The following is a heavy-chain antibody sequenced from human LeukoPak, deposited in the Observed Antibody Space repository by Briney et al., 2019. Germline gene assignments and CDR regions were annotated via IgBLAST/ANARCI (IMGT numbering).Heavy chain of an antibody. D-gene: IGHD3-10*01. CDR3: ARGSSGKSVFDY. Sequence: SQTLSLTCTVSGGSISSGGYYWRWIRQHPGKGLEWIGYIYYSGSTYYNPSLKSRVTISVDTSKNQFSLKLSSVTAADTAVYYCARGSSGKSVFDYWGQGTLVTVSS. J-gene: IGHJ4*02. CDR2: IYYSGST. CDR1: GGSISSGGYY. V-gene: IGHV4-31*03.